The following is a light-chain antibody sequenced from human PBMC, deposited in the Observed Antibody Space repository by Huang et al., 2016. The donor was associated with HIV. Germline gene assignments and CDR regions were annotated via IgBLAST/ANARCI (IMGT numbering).Light chain of an antibody. V-gene: IGKV1-27*01. CDR2: AAS. CDR3: QKYNSAPLT. Sequence: DTQMTLSPSPLSASVGQRVTITRGASQDIRNYLAWYQQKPGNAPKLLIYAASTLQSGVPSRFSGSGSGTDFTLTISSLQPEDIATYYCQKYNSAPLTFGPGTKVDIK. CDR1: QDIRNY. J-gene: IGKJ3*01.